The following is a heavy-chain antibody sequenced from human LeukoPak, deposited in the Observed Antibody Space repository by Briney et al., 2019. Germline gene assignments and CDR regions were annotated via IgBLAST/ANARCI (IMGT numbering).Heavy chain of an antibody. CDR1: GFTFNSFW. D-gene: IGHD4-17*01. Sequence: GGSLRLSCAASGFTFNSFWMSWVRQAPGKGPEWVANIKTDGSEKYYVDSVRGRFTISRDNAKNTLYLQMNSLRAEDTAVYFCAREPHSDYSDHTDAFDIWGQGTMVTVSS. CDR3: AREPHSDYSDHTDAFDI. CDR2: IKTDGSEK. V-gene: IGHV3-7*01. J-gene: IGHJ3*02.